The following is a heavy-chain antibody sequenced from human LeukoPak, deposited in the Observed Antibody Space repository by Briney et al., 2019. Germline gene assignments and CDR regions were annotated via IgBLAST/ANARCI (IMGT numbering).Heavy chain of an antibody. J-gene: IGHJ4*02. D-gene: IGHD6-19*01. CDR3: ATVYSSGWYWDY. CDR1: GYTFTGYY. V-gene: IGHV1-2*02. Sequence: ASVKVSCKASGYTFTGYYLHWVRQAPGQGLEWMGWINPNSGVTNYAQRFQDRVTMTRDTSISTTYMELSRLTSDDTAVYYRATVYSSGWYWDYWGQGTLVTVSS. CDR2: INPNSGVT.